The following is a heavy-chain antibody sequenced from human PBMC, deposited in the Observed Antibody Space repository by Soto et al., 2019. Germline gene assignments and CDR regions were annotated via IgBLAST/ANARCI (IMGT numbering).Heavy chain of an antibody. Sequence: GGSLRLSCAASGFTVSSNYMSWVRQAPGKGLEWVSVIYSGGSTYYADSVKGRFTISRHNSKNTLYLQMNSLRAEDTAVYYCAKDLSSSSSKLPERIRYYYMDVWGKGTTVTVSS. J-gene: IGHJ6*03. CDR2: IYSGGST. V-gene: IGHV3-53*04. CDR1: GFTVSSNY. CDR3: AKDLSSSSSKLPERIRYYYMDV. D-gene: IGHD6-6*01.